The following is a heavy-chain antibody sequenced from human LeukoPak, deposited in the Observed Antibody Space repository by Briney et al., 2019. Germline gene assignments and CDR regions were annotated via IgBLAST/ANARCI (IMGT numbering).Heavy chain of an antibody. V-gene: IGHV3-49*04. CDR3: TRASYGSGSYSIFDY. CDR1: GFTFGDYA. D-gene: IGHD3-10*01. J-gene: IGHJ4*02. Sequence: GGSLRLSCTASGFTFGDYAMSWVRQAPGKGVEGVGFIRSKAYGGTTEYAASVKGRFTISRDDSKSIAYLQMNSLKTEDTAVYYCTRASYGSGSYSIFDYWGQGTLVTVSS. CDR2: IRSKAYGGTT.